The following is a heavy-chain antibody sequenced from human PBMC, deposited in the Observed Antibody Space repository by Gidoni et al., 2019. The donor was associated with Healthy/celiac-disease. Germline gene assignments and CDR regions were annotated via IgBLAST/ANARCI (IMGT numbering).Heavy chain of an antibody. J-gene: IGHJ4*02. CDR1: AFTFSSHA. V-gene: IGHV3-33*01. CDR3: ARDPTDIVVVPAAIHPPYYFDY. D-gene: IGHD2-2*01. CDR2: IWYDGSNK. Sequence: QVQLVASGGGVVQPGRSLRLSCAASAFTFSSHALHRVRQGPGKGLEWVAVIWYDGSNKYYADSVKGRFTISRDNSKNTLYLQMNSLRAEDTAVYYCARDPTDIVVVPAAIHPPYYFDYWGQGTLVTVSS.